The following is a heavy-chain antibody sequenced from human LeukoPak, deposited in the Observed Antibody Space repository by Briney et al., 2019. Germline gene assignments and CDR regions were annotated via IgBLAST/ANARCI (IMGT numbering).Heavy chain of an antibody. CDR3: ARDRQHSYGSDLDN. J-gene: IGHJ4*02. D-gene: IGHD5-18*01. Sequence: SETLSLTCTVSGGSIHTYNWMWIRQPAGKGLEFIGRNNFAGRGYYNPSLKSRVTISVDSPSNQFSLELTSVTAADTAVYYCARDRQHSYGSDLDNWGEGILVTVSS. CDR1: GGSIHTYN. V-gene: IGHV4-4*07. CDR2: NNFAGRG.